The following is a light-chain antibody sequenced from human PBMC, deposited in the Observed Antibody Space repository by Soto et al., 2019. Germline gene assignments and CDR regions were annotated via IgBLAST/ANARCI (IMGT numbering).Light chain of an antibody. CDR3: QTWGTGIPV. CDR1: SGHRSYA. Sequence: QSVLTQSPSASASLGASVRLTCTLSSGHRSYAIAWHQQQPEKGPRYLMKLNSDGSHTKGDGIPDRFSGSSSGAERYLTISSLQSEDEADYYCQTWGTGIPVFGGGTQLTVL. V-gene: IGLV4-69*01. J-gene: IGLJ3*02. CDR2: LNSDGSH.